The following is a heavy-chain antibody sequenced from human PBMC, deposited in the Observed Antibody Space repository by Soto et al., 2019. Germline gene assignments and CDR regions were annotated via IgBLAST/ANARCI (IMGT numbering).Heavy chain of an antibody. CDR1: GYIFASSG. D-gene: IGHD6-13*01. Sequence: QVELVQSGAEVKKPGASVKVSCKAYGYIFASSGITWVRQAPGQGLEWMGWINPYNGNKKFAQNFQGRVTMTTDTSATTAYMELRSLRSDDTAIYYCARDQSGYSNTSPAGTFDYWGQGTLVTVSS. J-gene: IGHJ4*02. V-gene: IGHV1-18*01. CDR3: ARDQSGYSNTSPAGTFDY. CDR2: INPYNGNK.